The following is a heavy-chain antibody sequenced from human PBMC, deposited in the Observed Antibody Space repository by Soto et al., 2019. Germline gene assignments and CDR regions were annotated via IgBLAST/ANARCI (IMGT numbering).Heavy chain of an antibody. CDR2: ISAYNGNT. Sequence: ASVKVSCKASGYTFTSYGISWVRQAPGQGLEWMGWISAYNGNTNYAQKLQGRVTMTTDTSTSTAYMELRSLRSDDTAVYYCAREGGYCSSTSCHNWFDPWGQGTLVTVSS. V-gene: IGHV1-18*01. CDR3: AREGGYCSSTSCHNWFDP. J-gene: IGHJ5*02. D-gene: IGHD2-2*01. CDR1: GYTFTSYG.